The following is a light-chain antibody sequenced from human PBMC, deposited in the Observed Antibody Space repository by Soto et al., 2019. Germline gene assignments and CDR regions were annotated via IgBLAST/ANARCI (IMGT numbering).Light chain of an antibody. CDR1: SSDVGGYNY. Sequence: QSALTQPASVSGSPGQSITISCTGTSSDVGGYNYVSWYQQHPGKAPKLLIYDVSNRPSGVSNRFSGSKSGTTASLTISWLQAEDEADYYCSSYSSSSTLMVFGGGTKLTVL. CDR2: DVS. J-gene: IGLJ2*01. CDR3: SSYSSSSTLMV. V-gene: IGLV2-14*01.